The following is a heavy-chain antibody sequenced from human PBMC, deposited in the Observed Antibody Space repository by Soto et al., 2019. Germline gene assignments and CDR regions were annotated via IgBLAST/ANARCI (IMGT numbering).Heavy chain of an antibody. CDR2: IIPIPGTA. CDR1: GGTFGSYA. Sequence: QVQLVQSGAEVKKPGSSVKVSCKASGGTFGSYAISWVRQAPGQGLEWMGGIIPIPGTANYAQKFQGRVTIAAAESTSPAYMELSSLRSEDTAVYYCARSQGSSTRLEIYYYYYSGMEVWGQGPTVTVSS. J-gene: IGHJ6*02. V-gene: IGHV1-69*01. D-gene: IGHD2-2*01. CDR3: ARSQGSSTRLEIYYYYYSGMEV.